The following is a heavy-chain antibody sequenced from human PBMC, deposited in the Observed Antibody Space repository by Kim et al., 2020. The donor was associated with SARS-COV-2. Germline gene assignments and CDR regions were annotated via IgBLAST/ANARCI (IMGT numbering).Heavy chain of an antibody. D-gene: IGHD6-19*01. V-gene: IGHV3-23*01. CDR3: AKRIQWLAGGDAFDI. J-gene: IGHJ3*02. Sequence: DAVKGRFTISRDNSKNTLYLQMNSLRAEDTAVYYCAKRIQWLAGGDAFDIWGQGTMVTVSS.